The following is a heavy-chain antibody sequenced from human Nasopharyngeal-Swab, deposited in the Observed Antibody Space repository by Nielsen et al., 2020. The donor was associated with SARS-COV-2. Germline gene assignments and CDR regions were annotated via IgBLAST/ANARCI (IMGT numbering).Heavy chain of an antibody. D-gene: IGHD6-13*01. CDR3: ARPRGPYSIYSSSWYVYYFDY. J-gene: IGHJ4*02. V-gene: IGHV4-39*01. CDR2: IYYSGST. Sequence: WIRQPPGEGLEWIGGIYYSGSTYYNPSLKSRVTISVDTSMNQFSLKLSSVTAADTAVYYCARPRGPYSIYSSSWYVYYFDYWGQGTLVTVSS.